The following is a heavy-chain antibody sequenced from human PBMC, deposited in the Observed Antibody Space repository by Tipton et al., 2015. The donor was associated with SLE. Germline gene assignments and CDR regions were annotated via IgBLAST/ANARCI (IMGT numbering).Heavy chain of an antibody. V-gene: IGHV1-18*01. CDR1: AYTFTTYS. CDR2: ISTYNGNT. CDR3: ARAVTTGLYWYFDL. D-gene: IGHD4-17*01. Sequence: QLVQSGAEVKNPGASVKVSCKASAYTFTTYSISWARQAPGQGLEWMGWISTYNGNTNYAQKLQGRVTMTTDTSTSTAYMELRSLRSDDTAVYYCARAVTTGLYWYFDLWGRGTLVTVSS. J-gene: IGHJ2*01.